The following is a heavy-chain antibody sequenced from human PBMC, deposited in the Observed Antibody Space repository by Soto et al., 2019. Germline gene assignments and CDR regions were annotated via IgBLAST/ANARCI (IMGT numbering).Heavy chain of an antibody. Sequence: SETLSLTCTVSGGSISNGGYYGTWIRGHPEKGLEWIGDINYSGRTYYNPSLESRGTISADTSKNQFSPNLTSGTAADTAVYYGARVTETRGSIYGGPLDSWGQGTLVTVS. J-gene: IGHJ4*02. CDR3: ARVTETRGSIYGGPLDS. CDR1: GGSISNGGYY. CDR2: INYSGRT. D-gene: IGHD1-26*01. V-gene: IGHV4-31*03.